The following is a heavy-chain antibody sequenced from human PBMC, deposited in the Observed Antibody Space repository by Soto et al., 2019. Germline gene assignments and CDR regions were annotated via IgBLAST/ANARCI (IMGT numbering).Heavy chain of an antibody. D-gene: IGHD3-22*01. CDR2: ISYDGSNK. J-gene: IGHJ6*02. CDR1: EFSSYP. V-gene: IGHV3-30-3*01. Sequence: PSWCLGLSCAASEFSSYPMHWVRQAPGKGLEWVAVISYDGSNKYYADSVKGRSTISRDNSNNTLYLQMNSLRAEDTAVYYCARDLRYYDSSGSVWGQGTTVTVSS. CDR3: ARDLRYYDSSGSV.